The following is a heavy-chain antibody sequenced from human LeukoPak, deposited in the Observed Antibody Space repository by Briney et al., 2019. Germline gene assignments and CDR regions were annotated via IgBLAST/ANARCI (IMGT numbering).Heavy chain of an antibody. D-gene: IGHD3-10*01. CDR1: GFTFSSYG. CDR3: AKDGVSRYYYGSGSYYFDY. Sequence: GGSLRLSCAASGFTFSSYGMHWVRQAPGKGLEWVAFIRYDGSNKYYADSVKGRFTISRDNSKNTLYLQMNSLRAEDTAVYYCAKDGVSRYYYGSGSYYFDYWGQGTLVTVSS. V-gene: IGHV3-30*02. CDR2: IRYDGSNK. J-gene: IGHJ4*02.